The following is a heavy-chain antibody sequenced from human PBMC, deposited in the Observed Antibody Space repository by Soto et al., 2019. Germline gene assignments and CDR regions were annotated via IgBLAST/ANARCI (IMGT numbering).Heavy chain of an antibody. CDR1: GFTFNNAW. J-gene: IGHJ4*02. V-gene: IGHV3-15*01. Sequence: SLRLSCAASGFTFNNAWMNWVRQAPGKGLEWVGRIKSRIDGETTDYAAPVQGRFTISRDDSKNTLYLQMNNLKTEDTAVYYCATGVLPPDYWGQGTLVTVSS. CDR2: IKSRIDGETT. D-gene: IGHD2-2*01. CDR3: ATGVLPPDY.